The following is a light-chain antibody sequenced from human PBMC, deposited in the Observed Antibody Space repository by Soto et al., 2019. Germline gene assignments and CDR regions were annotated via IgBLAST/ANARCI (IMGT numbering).Light chain of an antibody. J-gene: IGLJ1*01. CDR2: DVS. V-gene: IGLV2-11*01. CDR1: SSDVGGYNY. CDR3: CSYAGSSTYV. Sequence: QSALTQPRSVSGSPGQSVTISCTGTSSDVGGYNYVSWYQQHPGKAPELMIYDVSKRPSGVPDRFSGSKSGNTASLTISGLQAEDEADYYCCSYAGSSTYVFGSGTKVTVL.